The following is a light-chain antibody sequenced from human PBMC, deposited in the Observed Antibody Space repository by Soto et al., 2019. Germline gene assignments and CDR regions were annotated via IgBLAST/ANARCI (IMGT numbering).Light chain of an antibody. Sequence: DIQMTQSPSSLSASVGDRVTITCRASQAISSYLAWYQQKPGKVPELLIYSASTLQSGVPSRFSGSGSGTDFTLTISRLQPEDVATYYCQKYNSAPLTFGGATKVDIK. CDR1: QAISSY. J-gene: IGKJ4*01. V-gene: IGKV1-27*01. CDR3: QKYNSAPLT. CDR2: SAS.